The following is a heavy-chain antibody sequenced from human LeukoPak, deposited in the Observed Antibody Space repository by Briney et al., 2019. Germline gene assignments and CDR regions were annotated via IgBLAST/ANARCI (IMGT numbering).Heavy chain of an antibody. CDR2: ISAYNGKT. Sequence: ASVKVSCKASGYTFTNYGISWVRQAPGQGLEWMGWISAYNGKTDYAQILQGRVTVTTDTSTSTAYMELRSLRSDDTAVYYCARTGLRNFDWSDSANRFDPWGQGTLVTVSS. CDR1: GYTFTNYG. V-gene: IGHV1-18*01. J-gene: IGHJ5*02. CDR3: ARTGLRNFDWSDSANRFDP. D-gene: IGHD3-9*01.